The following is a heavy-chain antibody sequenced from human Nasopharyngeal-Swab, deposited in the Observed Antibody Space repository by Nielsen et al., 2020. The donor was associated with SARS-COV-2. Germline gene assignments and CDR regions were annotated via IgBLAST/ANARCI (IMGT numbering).Heavy chain of an antibody. Sequence: ASVKVSCKASGYTFTGYYMHWVRQAPGQGLEWMGWINPNSGDTNYAQKFQGRVTMTRDTSISTAYMELSRLRSDDTAVYYCARDDLTAYDAFDIWGQGTMVTVSS. CDR3: ARDDLTAYDAFDI. CDR2: INPNSGDT. D-gene: IGHD7-27*01. J-gene: IGHJ3*02. CDR1: GYTFTGYY. V-gene: IGHV1-2*02.